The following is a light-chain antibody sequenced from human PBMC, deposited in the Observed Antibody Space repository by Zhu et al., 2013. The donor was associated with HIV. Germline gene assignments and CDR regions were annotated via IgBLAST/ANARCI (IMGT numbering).Light chain of an antibody. Sequence: EIVMTQSPATLSLSPGERATLSCRASQSLSTSYLAWYQQKPGHAPRLLIYGASTRATGVPDRFSGSGSGTDFTLTISRLEPEDFAVYYCQQYVNSPFSFGQGTNLEIK. CDR1: QSLSTSY. V-gene: IGKV3-20*01. CDR2: GAS. J-gene: IGKJ2*03. CDR3: QQYVNSPFS.